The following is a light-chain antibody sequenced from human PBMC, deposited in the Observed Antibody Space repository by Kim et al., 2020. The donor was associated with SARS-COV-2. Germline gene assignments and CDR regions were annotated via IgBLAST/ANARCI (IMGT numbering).Light chain of an antibody. CDR3: QQSYSTPG. V-gene: IGKV1-39*01. J-gene: IGKJ4*01. CDR2: AAS. Sequence: DIQMTQSPSSLSASVGDRITITCRASQSISTYLNWYQQKLGRAPKLLIYAASSLQSGVPSRFSGSGSGTDFTLTISSLQPEDFATYYCQQSYSTPGFGGGTKVDIK. CDR1: QSISTY.